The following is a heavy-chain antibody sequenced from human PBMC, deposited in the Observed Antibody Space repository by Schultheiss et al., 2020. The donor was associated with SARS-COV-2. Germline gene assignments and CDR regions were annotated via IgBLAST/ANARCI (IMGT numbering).Heavy chain of an antibody. V-gene: IGHV3-33*06. Sequence: GGSLRLSCAASGFTFSSYGMHWVRQAPGKGLEWVAVIWYDGSNKYYADSVKGRFTISRDNSKNTLYLQMNSLRAEDTAVYYCAKRLATMPRGAFDIWGQGTMVTVSS. CDR2: IWYDGSNK. J-gene: IGHJ3*02. D-gene: IGHD5-24*01. CDR1: GFTFSSYG. CDR3: AKRLATMPRGAFDI.